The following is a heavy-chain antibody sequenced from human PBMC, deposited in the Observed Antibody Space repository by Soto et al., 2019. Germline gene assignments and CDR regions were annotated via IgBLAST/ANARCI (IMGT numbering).Heavy chain of an antibody. J-gene: IGHJ4*02. V-gene: IGHV3-23*01. Sequence: GSLRLSCAASGFTFSSYAMSWVRQAPGKGLEWVSAISGSGGSTYYADSVKGRFTISRDNSKNTLYLQMNSLRAEDTAVYYCAKDLGYCGGSSCYSGVYFNYWGQGTLVTVSS. D-gene: IGHD2-15*01. CDR3: AKDLGYCGGSSCYSGVYFNY. CDR1: GFTFSSYA. CDR2: ISGSGGST.